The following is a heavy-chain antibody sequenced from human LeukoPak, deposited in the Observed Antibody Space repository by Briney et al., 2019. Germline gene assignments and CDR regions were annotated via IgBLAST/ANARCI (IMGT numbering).Heavy chain of an antibody. J-gene: IGHJ4*02. D-gene: IGHD1-26*01. V-gene: IGHV3-20*04. CDR2: INWNGGST. Sequence: PGGSLRLSCAASGFTFDDYGMSWVRQAPGKGLEWVSGINWNGGSTGYADSVKGRFTISRDNAKNSLYLQMNSLRAEDTALYYCARDLMASYRIVGATPSGYWGQGTLVTVSS. CDR3: ARDLMASYRIVGATPSGY. CDR1: GFTFDDYG.